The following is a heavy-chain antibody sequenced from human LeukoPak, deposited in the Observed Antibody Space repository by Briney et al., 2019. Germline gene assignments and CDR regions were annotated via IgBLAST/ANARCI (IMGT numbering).Heavy chain of an antibody. CDR3: ARLNYPREYCSSTSCYRRSAFDI. V-gene: IGHV4-59*08. J-gene: IGHJ3*02. D-gene: IGHD2-2*01. CDR1: GDSISSNY. Sequence: SETLSLTCTASGDSISSNYWSWTRQPPGKGLECIGYIYYSGSPNYNPSLKSRVTISVDTSKNQFSLKLRSVTAADTAVYYCARLNYPREYCSSTSCYRRSAFDIWGQGTMVTVSS. CDR2: IYYSGSP.